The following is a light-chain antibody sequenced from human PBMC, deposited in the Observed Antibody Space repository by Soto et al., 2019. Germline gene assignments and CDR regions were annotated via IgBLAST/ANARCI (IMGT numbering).Light chain of an antibody. Sequence: IQLTQSPSSLSASVGDRVTITCRASQGINNYLAWYQQKPGKAPELLIYAASTLQSGVPSRFSGSGSGTDFTLTISSLQSEDFAAYYCQQLNSYPLTFGGGTKVEIK. CDR1: QGINNY. V-gene: IGKV1-9*01. CDR2: AAS. J-gene: IGKJ4*01. CDR3: QQLNSYPLT.